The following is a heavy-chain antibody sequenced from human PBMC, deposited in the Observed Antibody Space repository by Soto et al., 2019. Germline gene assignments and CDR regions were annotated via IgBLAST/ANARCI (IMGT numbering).Heavy chain of an antibody. V-gene: IGHV4-61*08. CDR3: AKTGPGLPNYYYYYYGMDV. J-gene: IGHJ6*02. D-gene: IGHD3-9*01. Sequence: SETLSLTCAVSGGSISSGGYSWSWIRQPPGKGLEWIGYIYYSGSTNCNPSLKSRVTISVDTSKNQFSLKLSSVTAADTAVYYCAKTGPGLPNYYYYYYGMDVWGQGTTVTVSS. CDR2: IYYSGST. CDR1: GGSISSGGYS.